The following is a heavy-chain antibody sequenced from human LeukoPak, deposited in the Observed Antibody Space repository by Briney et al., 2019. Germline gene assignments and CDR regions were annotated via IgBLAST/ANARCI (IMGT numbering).Heavy chain of an antibody. D-gene: IGHD5-12*01. Sequence: PGGSLRLSCAASGFTFSRYGMNWVRQAPGKGLEWVAAISDDGGYKSYADSVKGRFTISRDNSKNTLYLQMNSLRAEDTAVYYCAREYTGSDYFDYWGQGTLVTVPS. CDR3: AREYTGSDYFDY. J-gene: IGHJ4*02. CDR1: GFTFSRYG. V-gene: IGHV3-30*03. CDR2: ISDDGGYK.